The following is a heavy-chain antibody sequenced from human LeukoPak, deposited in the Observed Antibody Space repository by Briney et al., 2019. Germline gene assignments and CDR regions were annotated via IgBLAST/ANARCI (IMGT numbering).Heavy chain of an antibody. J-gene: IGHJ4*02. Sequence: PGGSLRLSCAASGFTFTNHGMTWVRQAPGKGLEWVAVISVSGTTTYYADSVKGRFTISRDNSKSTLFLQMNSLRAEDTAVYYCARDNGYDSYDYWGQGTLVTVSS. CDR2: ISVSGTTT. CDR1: GFTFTNHG. D-gene: IGHD5-12*01. V-gene: IGHV3-23*01. CDR3: ARDNGYDSYDY.